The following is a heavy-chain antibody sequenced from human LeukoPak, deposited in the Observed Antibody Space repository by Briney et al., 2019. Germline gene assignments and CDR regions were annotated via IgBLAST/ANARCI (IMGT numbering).Heavy chain of an antibody. J-gene: IGHJ3*02. CDR1: GGSVSSGSYY. Sequence: SETLSLTCTVSGGSVSSGSYYWSWIRQPPGKGLEWIGYIYYSGSTNYNPSLKSRVTISVDTSKNQFSLKLSFVTAADTAVYSCARGDRGSYFLADIVFDIWGKGTMVTFSS. CDR3: ARGDRGSYFLADIVFDI. V-gene: IGHV4-61*01. D-gene: IGHD1-26*01. CDR2: IYYSGST.